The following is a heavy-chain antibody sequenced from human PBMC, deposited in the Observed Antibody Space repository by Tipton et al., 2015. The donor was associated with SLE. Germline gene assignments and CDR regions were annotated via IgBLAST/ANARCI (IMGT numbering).Heavy chain of an antibody. V-gene: IGHV4-39*07. Sequence: TLSLTCSVSGSSIGSSDHYWGWIRPSPGKGLEWLGSMFYTGRTDYNPSLKTRITISEDTSKNQFSLRLTSVTAADTAVYYCATNWNWGQGTMVTVSS. CDR3: ATNWN. D-gene: IGHD1-1*01. CDR1: GSSIGSSDHY. J-gene: IGHJ3*01. CDR2: MFYTGRT.